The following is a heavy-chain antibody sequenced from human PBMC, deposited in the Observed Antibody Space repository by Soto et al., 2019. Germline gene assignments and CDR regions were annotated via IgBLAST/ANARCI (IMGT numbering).Heavy chain of an antibody. J-gene: IGHJ4*02. Sequence: QLQLQESGPGLVKPSETLSLSCSVSGGSISSSDSCWGWFRQPPGKELEWIGSICYNGNTYYNPSLKSRLXIXVXVSKNQFSVKLNSVTAADTAVFYCARHPPGLRYFAYWGLGMLVIVSS. CDR1: GGSISSSDSC. CDR2: ICYNGNT. CDR3: ARHPPGLRYFAY. D-gene: IGHD3-10*01. V-gene: IGHV4-39*01.